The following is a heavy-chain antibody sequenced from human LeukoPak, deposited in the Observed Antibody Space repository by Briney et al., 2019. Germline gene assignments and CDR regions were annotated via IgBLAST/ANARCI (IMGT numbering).Heavy chain of an antibody. J-gene: IGHJ3*02. CDR1: GFSFSAYP. CDR3: AKSLFTSATGTGRAFHI. Sequence: GGSLRLSCAASGFSFSAYPMGWVRQAPGKGLQWLSGISASGDVTFHADRVKGRFAISRDNSKNTLYLQMTGRRAGDTAEYYCAKSLFTSATGTGRAFHIWGQGTMVTVSS. V-gene: IGHV3-23*01. CDR2: ISASGDVT. D-gene: IGHD1-1*01.